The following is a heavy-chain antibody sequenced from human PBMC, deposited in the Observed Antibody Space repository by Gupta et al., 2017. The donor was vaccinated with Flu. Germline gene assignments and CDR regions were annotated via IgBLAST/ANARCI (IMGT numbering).Heavy chain of an antibody. CDR2: ISSSSSYI. Sequence: EVQLVESGGGLVKPGGSLRLSCAASGFTFNTYGMNWVRQAPGKGLEWVSSISSSSSYIYYVDAGKGRFTISRHNAKNSLYLQMTSLSDADTAVYYCAGAGDVTVAGTFDYWGQGTLVTVS. D-gene: IGHD6-19*01. V-gene: IGHV3-21*01. CDR1: GFTFNTYG. J-gene: IGHJ4*02. CDR3: AGAGDVTVAGTFDY.